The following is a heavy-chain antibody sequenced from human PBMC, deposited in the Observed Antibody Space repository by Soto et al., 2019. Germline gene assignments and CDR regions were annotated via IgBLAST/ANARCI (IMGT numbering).Heavy chain of an antibody. CDR2: VTGSGGAT. D-gene: IGHD6-13*01. CDR1: GFTFSNDA. CDR3: ANTKAAAGTDS. V-gene: IGHV3-23*01. Sequence: EVQLLESGGGLVQPGGSLRLSCAASGFTFSNDAMTWVRQAPGKGLEWVSTVTGSGGATYYSDSVKGRFTISRDNSKNTLFLQMNSLRVEDTAVYYCANTKAAAGTDSWGQGTLVTVSS. J-gene: IGHJ4*02.